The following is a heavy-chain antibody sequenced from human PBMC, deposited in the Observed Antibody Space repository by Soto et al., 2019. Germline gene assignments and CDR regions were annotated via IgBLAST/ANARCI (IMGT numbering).Heavy chain of an antibody. D-gene: IGHD2-15*01. V-gene: IGHV3-74*01. CDR2: ITSDGKSK. CDR1: GFNFSNHW. Sequence: GGSLRLSCAASGFNFSNHWMHWVRQRPAEGLVWVSRITSDGKSKAYAESVKGRFAISRDNAKNTLYLQMNSLRAEDTAVYYCAKDRDLLLFDYWGQGTLVTVSS. CDR3: AKDRDLLLFDY. J-gene: IGHJ4*02.